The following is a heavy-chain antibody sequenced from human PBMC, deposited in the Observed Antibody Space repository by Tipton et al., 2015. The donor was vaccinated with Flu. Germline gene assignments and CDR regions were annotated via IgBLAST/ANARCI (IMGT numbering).Heavy chain of an antibody. V-gene: IGHV3-66*01. D-gene: IGHD2-15*01. CDR1: GFTVSSNY. J-gene: IGHJ4*02. Sequence: SLRLSCAASGFTVSSNYMSWVRQAPGKGLEWVSVFYRGGSTYYADSVKGRFTISRGNSKNTLYLQMNSLRAEDTAVYYCARVNYERYSLANDYWGQGTLVTVS. CDR2: FYRGGST. CDR3: ARVNYERYSLANDY.